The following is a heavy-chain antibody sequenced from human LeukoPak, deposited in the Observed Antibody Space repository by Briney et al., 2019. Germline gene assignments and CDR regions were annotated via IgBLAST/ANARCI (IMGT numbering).Heavy chain of an antibody. CDR1: GDSISSYY. D-gene: IGHD6-13*01. J-gene: IGHJ4*02. CDR3: ARDRGTAAAGPDFDY. CDR2: SFYSGST. Sequence: SETLSLTCSVSGDSISSYYWGWIRQPPGKGLEWIGYSFYSGSTSYNPSLKSRVAISVETSKKQLSLKLRSVTAADTAVYYCARDRGTAAAGPDFDYWGQGTLVTVSS. V-gene: IGHV4-59*01.